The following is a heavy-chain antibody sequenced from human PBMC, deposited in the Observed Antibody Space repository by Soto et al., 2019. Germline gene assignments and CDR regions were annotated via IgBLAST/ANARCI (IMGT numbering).Heavy chain of an antibody. CDR2: IKQDGSEK. CDR1: RFTFSSYW. Sequence: EVQLVESGGGLVQPGGSLRLSCAASRFTFSSYWMSWVRQAPGKGLEWVANIKQDGSEKYYVDSVKGRFTISRDNAKNSLYLQMNSLRAEDTAVYYCARLYREWLFPVYYYYGMDVWGQGTTVTVSS. V-gene: IGHV3-7*01. D-gene: IGHD3-3*01. CDR3: ARLYREWLFPVYYYYGMDV. J-gene: IGHJ6*02.